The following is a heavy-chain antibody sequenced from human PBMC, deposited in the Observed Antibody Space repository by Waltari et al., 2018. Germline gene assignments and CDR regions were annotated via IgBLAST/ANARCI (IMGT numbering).Heavy chain of an antibody. CDR1: GGSIRSYY. J-gene: IGHJ4*02. Sequence: QVQLQESGPGLVKPSETLSLTCTVSGGSIRSYYWSWIRQPPGKGLEWIGYIYYSGSTNYNPTLKSRVTISVDTSKNQFSLKLSSVTAADTAVYYCARGAQLASTQFDYWGQGTLVPVSS. CDR3: ARGAQLASTQFDY. CDR2: IYYSGST. V-gene: IGHV4-59*01.